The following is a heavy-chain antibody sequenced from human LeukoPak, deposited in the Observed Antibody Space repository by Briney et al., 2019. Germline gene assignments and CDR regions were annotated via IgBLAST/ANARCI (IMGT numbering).Heavy chain of an antibody. CDR3: ARDLARPRQLWLNYYYYGMDV. Sequence: SEALSLTCTVSGGSISSYYWSWIRQPPGKGLEWIGYIYYSGSTNYNPSLKSRVTISVDTSKNQFSLKLSSVTAADTAVYYCARDLARPRQLWLNYYYYGMDVWGQGTTVTVSS. J-gene: IGHJ6*02. CDR1: GGSISSYY. D-gene: IGHD5-18*01. CDR2: IYYSGST. V-gene: IGHV4-59*01.